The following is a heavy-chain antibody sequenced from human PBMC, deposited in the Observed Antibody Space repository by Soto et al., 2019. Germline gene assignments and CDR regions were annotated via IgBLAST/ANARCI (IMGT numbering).Heavy chain of an antibody. Sequence: ASVKVSCKASGYTFTIYAMHWVRQAPGQRLEWMGWINAGNGNTKYSQKFQGRVTITRDTSASTAYMELSSLRSEDTAVYYCARGNFWSGFPWWFDPWGQGTLVTVSS. J-gene: IGHJ5*02. CDR1: GYTFTIYA. CDR2: INAGNGNT. D-gene: IGHD3-3*01. V-gene: IGHV1-3*01. CDR3: ARGNFWSGFPWWFDP.